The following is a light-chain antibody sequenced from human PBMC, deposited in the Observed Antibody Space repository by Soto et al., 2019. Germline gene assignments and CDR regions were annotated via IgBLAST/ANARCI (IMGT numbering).Light chain of an antibody. CDR3: QQFNSDHLT. CDR2: DAS. CDR1: QGISSA. V-gene: IGKV1-13*02. J-gene: IGKJ4*01. Sequence: AIQLTQSPSSLSASAGDRVTITCRASQGISSALAWYQQKPGKAPKLLIYDASTLESGVPSRFSGSGSGTDFTLTISSLQPEDFATYYCQQFNSDHLTFGGGTKVEIK.